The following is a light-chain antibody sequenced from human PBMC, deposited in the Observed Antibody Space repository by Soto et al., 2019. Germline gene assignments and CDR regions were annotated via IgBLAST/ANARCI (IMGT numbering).Light chain of an antibody. CDR3: QQYGSSPPYT. V-gene: IGKV3-20*01. CDR2: GAS. CDR1: QSVSSSY. Sequence: EIVLTQSPGTLSLSPGERATLSCRASQSVSSSYLAWYQQKPGQAPRLLIYGASSRATGIPHRFSGSGSGTEFTLTISRLEPEDFAVYYCQQYGSSPPYTFGQGTKLEIK. J-gene: IGKJ2*01.